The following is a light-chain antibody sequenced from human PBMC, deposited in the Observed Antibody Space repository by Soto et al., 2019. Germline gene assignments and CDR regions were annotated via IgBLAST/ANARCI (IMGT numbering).Light chain of an antibody. Sequence: EIVLTQSPGTLSLSPGERATLSCRASQSVSSIFLAWYQQKPGQAPRLFIYGASSRATGIPDRFSGSGSGTDFTLTISRLEPEDFAVNYCQHYGGSPMYTFGQGTKLEIK. J-gene: IGKJ2*01. CDR2: GAS. CDR1: QSVSSIF. V-gene: IGKV3-20*01. CDR3: QHYGGSPMYT.